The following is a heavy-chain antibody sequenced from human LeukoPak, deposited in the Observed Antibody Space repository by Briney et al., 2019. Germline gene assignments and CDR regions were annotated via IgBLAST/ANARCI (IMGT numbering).Heavy chain of an antibody. CDR2: ISSSGSTI. CDR1: GFTFSDYY. D-gene: IGHD2/OR15-2a*01. V-gene: IGHV3-11*04. CDR3: AREEDNADEYLREDY. J-gene: IGHJ4*02. Sequence: GGSLRLSCAASGFTFSDYYMSWIRQAPGKGLEWVSYISSSGSTIHYADSVKGRFTISRDNAKNSLYLQMNSLRAEDTAVYYCAREEDNADEYLREDYWGQGILVTVSS.